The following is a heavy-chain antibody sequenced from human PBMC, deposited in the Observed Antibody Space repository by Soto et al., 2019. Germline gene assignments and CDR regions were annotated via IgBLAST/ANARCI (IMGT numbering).Heavy chain of an antibody. CDR2: IHHSGST. CDR3: ARGVDSWSGYLF. D-gene: IGHD3-3*01. Sequence: PSETLSLTCALYGGSFDGYYWSWIRQSPGKGLESIGDIHHSGSTNYNPSIKGGVSLAVHTSTKQSSLKMTSTTAADRGVYYCARGVDSWSGYLFWGQATPVTVSS. CDR1: GGSFDGYY. V-gene: IGHV4-34*01. J-gene: IGHJ4*02.